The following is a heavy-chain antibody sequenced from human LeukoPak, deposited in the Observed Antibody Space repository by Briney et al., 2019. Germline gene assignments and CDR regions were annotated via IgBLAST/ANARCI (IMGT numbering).Heavy chain of an antibody. CDR2: ISSNSDYM. Sequence: GGSLRLSCAASGFTFSSYHINWVRQAPGKGLEWVSSISSNSDYMYYADSVKGRFTISRDNAKNSLYLQMNSLRAEDTAVYYCARGLCGGDCYDYWGQGTLVTVSS. CDR3: ARGLCGGDCYDY. V-gene: IGHV3-21*01. J-gene: IGHJ4*02. CDR1: GFTFSSYH. D-gene: IGHD2-21*01.